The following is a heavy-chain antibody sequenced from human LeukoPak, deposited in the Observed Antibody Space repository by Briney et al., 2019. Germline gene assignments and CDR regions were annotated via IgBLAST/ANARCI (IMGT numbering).Heavy chain of an antibody. CDR2: IRSKAYGGTT. D-gene: IGHD3-9*01. J-gene: IGHJ4*02. CDR3: TRGGYFDWLFVFDY. V-gene: IGHV3-49*03. CDR1: GFIFGDYA. Sequence: GSLRLSCSASGFIFGDYAMSWFRLAPGKGLEWVGFIRSKAYGGTTEYAASVKGRFTISRDDSKSIAYLQMNSLKTEDTAVYYCTRGGYFDWLFVFDYWGQGTLVTVSS.